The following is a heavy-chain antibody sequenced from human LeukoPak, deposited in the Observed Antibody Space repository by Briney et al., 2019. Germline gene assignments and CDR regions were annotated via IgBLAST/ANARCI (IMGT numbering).Heavy chain of an antibody. J-gene: IGHJ4*02. CDR3: AGGRPWAAGAYFDY. Sequence: SETLSLTCAVYGGSFSNYYWTWIRQPPGKGLEWIGEINHSGSTNYNPSLKSRVTISVDTSKNQFSLKLTSVTAADTAVYFCAGGRPWAAGAYFDYWGQGTLVTVSS. V-gene: IGHV4-34*01. D-gene: IGHD6-13*01. CDR2: INHSGST. CDR1: GGSFSNYY.